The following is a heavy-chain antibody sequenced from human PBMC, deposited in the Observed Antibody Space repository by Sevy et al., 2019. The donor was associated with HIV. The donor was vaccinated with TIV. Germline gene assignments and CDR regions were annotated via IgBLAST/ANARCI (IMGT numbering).Heavy chain of an antibody. CDR2: IYSAGST. V-gene: IGHV3-53*01. CDR1: GFSISSNY. Sequence: GGSLRLSCAVSGFSISSNYMNWVRQAPGKGLEWVSVIYSAGSTSYTDSVKGRFIFSNDNSKNTLSLEMSNLRAEDTAVYYCASHYCTSGSCYFDYWGQGTLVTVSS. D-gene: IGHD2-8*01. J-gene: IGHJ4*02. CDR3: ASHYCTSGSCYFDY.